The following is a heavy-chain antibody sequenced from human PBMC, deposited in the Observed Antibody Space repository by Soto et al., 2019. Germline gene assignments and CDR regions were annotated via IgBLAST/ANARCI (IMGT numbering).Heavy chain of an antibody. J-gene: IGHJ5*02. CDR1: GGSISSYY. CDR3: ARGRGYSYGLDP. Sequence: PSETLSLTCTVSGGSISSYYWSWIRQPPGKGLEWIGYIYYSGSTTYSPSLKSRVAISVDTSKNQFSLRLSSVTAADTAVYYCARGRGYSYGLDPWGQGTLVTVSS. D-gene: IGHD5-18*01. V-gene: IGHV4-59*08. CDR2: IYYSGST.